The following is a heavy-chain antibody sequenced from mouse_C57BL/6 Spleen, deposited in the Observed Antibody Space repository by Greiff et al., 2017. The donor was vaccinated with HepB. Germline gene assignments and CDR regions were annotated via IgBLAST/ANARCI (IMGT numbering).Heavy chain of an antibody. J-gene: IGHJ1*03. V-gene: IGHV1-15*01. Sequence: VKLQESGAELVRPGASVTLSCKASGYTFTDYEMHWVKQTPVHGLEWIGAIDPETGGTAYNQKFKGKAILTADKSSSTAYMELRSLTSEDSAVYYCTRVLRNWYFDVWGTGTTVTVSS. CDR3: TRVLRNWYFDV. CDR1: GYTFTDYE. CDR2: IDPETGGT.